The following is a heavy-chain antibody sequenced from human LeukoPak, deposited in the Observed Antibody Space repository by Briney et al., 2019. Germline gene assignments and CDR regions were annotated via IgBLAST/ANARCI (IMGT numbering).Heavy chain of an antibody. J-gene: IGHJ2*01. CDR2: IYTSGST. CDR3: ARDLRYWYFDL. Sequence: PSETLSLTCTVSGGSISSYYWSWIRQPAGKGLKWIGRIYTSGSTNYNPSLKSRVTMSVDTSKNQFSLKLSSVTAADTAVYYCARDLRYWYFDLWGRGTLVTVSS. CDR1: GGSISSYY. V-gene: IGHV4-4*07. D-gene: IGHD4-17*01.